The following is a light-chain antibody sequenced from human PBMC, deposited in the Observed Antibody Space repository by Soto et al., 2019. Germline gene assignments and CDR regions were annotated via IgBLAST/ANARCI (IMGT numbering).Light chain of an antibody. CDR1: SSDVGGYNC. Sequence: SVLPQPASVSGSPGQSITISCPGTSSDVGGYNCVSWYQQHPGKAPKLMIYDVSNRPSGVSNRFSGSKSGNTASLTISGLQAEDEADYYCSSYTSSSTLDVVFGGGTKVTVL. J-gene: IGLJ2*01. CDR2: DVS. CDR3: SSYTSSSTLDVV. V-gene: IGLV2-14*01.